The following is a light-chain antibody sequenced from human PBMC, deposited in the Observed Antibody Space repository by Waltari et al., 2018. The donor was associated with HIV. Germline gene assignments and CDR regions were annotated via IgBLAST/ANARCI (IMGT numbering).Light chain of an antibody. CDR2: GVS. J-gene: IGLJ2*01. Sequence: QSALTQPASVSGSPGQSITISCTGTTTDIGGYNYVSWAQRHPDKAPKLIIFGVSNRPSGISSRFSGSKSGNTASLTISGLQAEDEADYYCCSYTKLTTHYVLFGGGTKLTVL. CDR3: CSYTKLTTHYVL. CDR1: TTDIGGYNY. V-gene: IGLV2-14*03.